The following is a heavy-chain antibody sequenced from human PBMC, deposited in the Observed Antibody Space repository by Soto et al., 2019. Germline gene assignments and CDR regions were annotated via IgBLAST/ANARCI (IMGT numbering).Heavy chain of an antibody. CDR1: GGSISSSSYY. V-gene: IGHV4-39*01. CDR2: IYYSGST. J-gene: IGHJ5*02. D-gene: IGHD3-10*01. CDR3: ARQGRWFGESAAYNWFDP. Sequence: QLQLQESGPGLVKPSETLSLTCTVSGGSISSSSYYWGWIRQPPGKGLEWIGSIYYSGSTYYNPSLKSRVTISVDTSKNQFSLKLSSVTAADTAVYYCARQGRWFGESAAYNWFDPWGQGTLVTVSS.